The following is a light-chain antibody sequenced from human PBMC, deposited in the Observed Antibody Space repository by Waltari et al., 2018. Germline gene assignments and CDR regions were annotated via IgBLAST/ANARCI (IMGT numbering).Light chain of an antibody. V-gene: IGLV2-11*01. J-gene: IGLJ1*01. CDR2: HVS. Sequence: QSALTQPRSVSGSPGQSVTISCTGTSSDVGGYNYVSWYQQNPGKAPKLMIYHVSKRPSGVPDRFSGSKSGNTASLTISGLQAEDDGDYYCCSYRGSFVFGTGTKVTVL. CDR3: CSYRGSFV. CDR1: SSDVGGYNY.